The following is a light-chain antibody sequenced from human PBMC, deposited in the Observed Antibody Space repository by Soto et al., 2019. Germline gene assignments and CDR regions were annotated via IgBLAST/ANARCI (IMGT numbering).Light chain of an antibody. Sequence: DIQMTQSPSTLSASVGDRVTITCRASQSISNWLAWYQQKPGKAPKLLLYKASSLVSGVPSRFSGSGSGTAFTLTISSLEPDEFASYYCQEYNSYAQTFGQGTKVEIK. V-gene: IGKV1-5*03. J-gene: IGKJ1*01. CDR2: KAS. CDR3: QEYNSYAQT. CDR1: QSISNW.